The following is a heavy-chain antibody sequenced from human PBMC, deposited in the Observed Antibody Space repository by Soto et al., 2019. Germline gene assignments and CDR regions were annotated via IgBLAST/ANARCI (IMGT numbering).Heavy chain of an antibody. J-gene: IGHJ6*02. CDR3: AKFAVAGYGDYYYYGMDV. Sequence: GGSLRLSCAASGFTFSSYAMSWVRQAPGKGLEWVSAISGSGGSTYYADSVKSRFTISRDNSKNTLYLKMISLRAEDTAVYDCAKFAVAGYGDYYYYGMDVWGQGTTVTVSS. D-gene: IGHD4-17*01. CDR1: GFTFSSYA. CDR2: ISGSGGST. V-gene: IGHV3-23*01.